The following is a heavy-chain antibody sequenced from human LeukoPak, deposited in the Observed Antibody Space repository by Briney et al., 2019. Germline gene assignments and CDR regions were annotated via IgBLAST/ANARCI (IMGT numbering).Heavy chain of an antibody. CDR3: ARRGVTGTEYYFDY. Sequence: GGSLRLSCAASGFTFNSYAMTWVRQAPGKGLEWVSTIYGSGRGTYYADSVKGRFTISRDDSKNTVYLQMNSLRADVTAVYYCARRGVTGTEYYFDYWGQGSLVTVSS. CDR2: IYGSGRGT. CDR1: GFTFNSYA. J-gene: IGHJ4*02. D-gene: IGHD6-19*01. V-gene: IGHV3-23*05.